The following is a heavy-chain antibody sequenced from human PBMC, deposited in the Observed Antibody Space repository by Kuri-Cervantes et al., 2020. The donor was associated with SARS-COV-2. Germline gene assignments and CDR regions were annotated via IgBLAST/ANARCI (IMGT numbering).Heavy chain of an antibody. J-gene: IGHJ6*03. CDR2: IYTSGST. CDR1: GGSISSYY. CDR3: ARAYGFLRYIYYMDV. Sequence: GSLRLSCTVSGGSISSYYWSWIRQPAGKGLEWIGRIYTSGSTNYNPSLKSRVTMSVDTSSKQFSLHLSSVTAADTAVYYCARAYGFLRYIYYMDVWGRGTTVTVSS. V-gene: IGHV4-4*07. D-gene: IGHD4-17*01.